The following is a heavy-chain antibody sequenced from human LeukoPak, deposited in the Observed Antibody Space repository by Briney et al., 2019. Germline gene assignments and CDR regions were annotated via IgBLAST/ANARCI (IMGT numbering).Heavy chain of an antibody. CDR2: IYSGGST. CDR3: AREDYDNSGYYRN. J-gene: IGHJ4*02. Sequence: PGGSLRLSCAASGFTVSSNYMSWVRQAPGKGLEWVSVIYSGGSTYYADSVKGRLTISRDNSKNTLYLQMNSLRAEDTAVYYCAREDYDNSGYYRNWGQGTLVTVSS. D-gene: IGHD3-22*01. V-gene: IGHV3-53*01. CDR1: GFTVSSNY.